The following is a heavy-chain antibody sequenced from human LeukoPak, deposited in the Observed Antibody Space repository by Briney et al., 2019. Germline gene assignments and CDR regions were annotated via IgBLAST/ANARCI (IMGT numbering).Heavy chain of an antibody. CDR2: IGVGSGNT. CDR1: GFTFTSSA. J-gene: IGHJ4*02. V-gene: IGHV1-58*02. D-gene: IGHD3-10*01. CDR3: AADPTGKPSGFLLCY. Sequence: TSVKVSCKASGFTFTSSAMQWVRQARGQRLEWIGWIGVGSGNTNYAQKFQERVTITRDMSTSTAYMELSSLRSEDTAVYYCAADPTGKPSGFLLCYWGQGTLVTVSS.